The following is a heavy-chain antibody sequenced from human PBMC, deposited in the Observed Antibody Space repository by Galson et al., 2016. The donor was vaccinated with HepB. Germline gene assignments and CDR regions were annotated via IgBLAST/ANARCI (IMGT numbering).Heavy chain of an antibody. D-gene: IGHD1-7*01. CDR1: GFTFSSYW. V-gene: IGHV3-7*01. CDR3: ARDLDKNYDQGYFQH. J-gene: IGHJ1*01. Sequence: SLRLSCAASGFTFSSYWMSWVRQAPGKGLEWVANIKQDGSEKYYVDFVKGRFTISRDNAKNSLYLQMNSLRAEDTAVYYCARDLDKNYDQGYFQHWGQGTLVTVSS. CDR2: IKQDGSEK.